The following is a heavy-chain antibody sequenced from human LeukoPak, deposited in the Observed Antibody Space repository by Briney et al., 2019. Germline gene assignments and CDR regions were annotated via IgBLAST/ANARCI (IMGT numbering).Heavy chain of an antibody. V-gene: IGHV1-69*04. CDR1: GGTFSSYA. CDR2: IIPILGIA. CDR3: ARRPIIAARFDY. J-gene: IGHJ4*02. Sequence: SVKVSCKASGGTFSSYAISWVRQAPGQGLEWMGRIIPILGIANYAQKFQGRVTITADKSTSTAYMELSSLRSEDTAVYYCARRPIIAARFDYWGQGTLVTVSS. D-gene: IGHD6-6*01.